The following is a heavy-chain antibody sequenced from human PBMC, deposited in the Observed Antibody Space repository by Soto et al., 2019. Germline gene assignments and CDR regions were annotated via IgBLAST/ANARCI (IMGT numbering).Heavy chain of an antibody. Sequence: GGSLRLSCSASGFTFSSYAMHWVRQAPGKGLEYVSAISSNGGSTYYADSVKGRFTISRDNSKNTLYLQMSSLRAEDTAVYYCVKEWADKGNGEEGRFDYWGQGTLVTVSS. CDR2: ISSNGGST. CDR1: GFTFSSYA. D-gene: IGHD4-17*01. V-gene: IGHV3-64D*08. J-gene: IGHJ4*02. CDR3: VKEWADKGNGEEGRFDY.